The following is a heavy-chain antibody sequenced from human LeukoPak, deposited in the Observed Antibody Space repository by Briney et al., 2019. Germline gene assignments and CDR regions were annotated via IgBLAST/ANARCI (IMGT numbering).Heavy chain of an antibody. CDR2: IKQDGSEK. Sequence: PGGSLRPSCAASGFTFSSYWMSWVRQAPGKGLEWVANIKQDGSEKYYVDSVKGRFTISRDNAKNSLYLQMNSLRAEDTAVYYCARVMYSSGWSFDYWGQGTLVTVSS. D-gene: IGHD6-19*01. CDR1: GFTFSSYW. V-gene: IGHV3-7*01. CDR3: ARVMYSSGWSFDY. J-gene: IGHJ4*02.